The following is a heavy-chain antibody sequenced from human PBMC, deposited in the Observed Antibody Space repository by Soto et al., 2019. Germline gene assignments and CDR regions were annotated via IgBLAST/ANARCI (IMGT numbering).Heavy chain of an antibody. CDR2: IIPIFGTA. V-gene: IGHV1-69*13. Sequence: SVKVSCKASGGTFSSYAISWVRQAPGQGLEWMGGIIPIFGTANYAQKFQGRVTITADESTSTAYMELSSLRSEDTAVYYCARGLVAAAGTNLYYYYYGMDVWGQGTTVTVSS. CDR3: ARGLVAAAGTNLYYYYYGMDV. J-gene: IGHJ6*02. CDR1: GGTFSSYA. D-gene: IGHD6-13*01.